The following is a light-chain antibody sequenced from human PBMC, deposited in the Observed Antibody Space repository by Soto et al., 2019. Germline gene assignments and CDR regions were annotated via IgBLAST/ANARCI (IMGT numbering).Light chain of an antibody. CDR2: DVS. CDR1: QDIRGA. V-gene: IGKV1-13*02. CDR3: QQFNSYPVT. Sequence: AIQVTQSPSSLSASVGDRVTITCLASQDIRGALAWYQQKPGKPPKLLIYDVSTLENGVPSRFSGDSSGTQFTLTISGLQPEDFGTYYCQQFNSYPVTVGHGTRLDIK. J-gene: IGKJ5*01.